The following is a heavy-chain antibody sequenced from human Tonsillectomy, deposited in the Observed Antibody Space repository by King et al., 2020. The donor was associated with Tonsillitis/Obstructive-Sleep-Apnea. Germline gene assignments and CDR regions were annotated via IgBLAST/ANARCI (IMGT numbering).Heavy chain of an antibody. Sequence: VQLQQWGAGLLKPSETLSLTCAVYGGSFIDYYWSWIRQPPGKGLEWIGEIKQSGSPNYNPSLESRVTISVDTSKSQFSQNLTAVTAADTAVYYCARGNTVIVAYYYYSYGLDVWGQGTTVTVSS. D-gene: IGHD2/OR15-2a*01. CDR2: IKQSGSP. J-gene: IGHJ6*02. V-gene: IGHV4-34*01. CDR1: GGSFIDYY. CDR3: ARGNTVIVAYYYYSYGLDV.